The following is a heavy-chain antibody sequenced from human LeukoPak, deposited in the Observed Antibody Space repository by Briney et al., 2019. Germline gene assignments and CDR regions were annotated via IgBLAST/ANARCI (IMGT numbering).Heavy chain of an antibody. CDR2: ISGSGGST. D-gene: IGHD5-12*01. CDR1: GFTFSSYG. J-gene: IGHJ4*02. CDR3: VKQILAFDY. V-gene: IGHV3-23*01. Sequence: GGSLRLSCAASGFTFSSYGRHWVRQAPGDGLEWVSAISGSGGSTYYADSVKGRFTISRDNSKNTLYLQLNSLRAEDTAVYYCVKQILAFDYWGQGILVTVSS.